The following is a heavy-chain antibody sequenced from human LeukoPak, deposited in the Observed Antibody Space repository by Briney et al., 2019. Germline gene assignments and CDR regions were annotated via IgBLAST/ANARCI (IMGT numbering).Heavy chain of an antibody. J-gene: IGHJ4*02. CDR3: ARRRYSSSSAFDY. V-gene: IGHV4-39*01. CDR2: IYYSGST. Sequence: SETLSLTCTVSGGSISSSIYYWGWIRQPPGKGLEWIGSIYYSGSTYYNPSLKSRVTISVDTSKNQFSLKLSSVTAADTAVYYCARRRYSSSSAFDYWGQGTLVTVSS. D-gene: IGHD6-6*01. CDR1: GGSISSSIYY.